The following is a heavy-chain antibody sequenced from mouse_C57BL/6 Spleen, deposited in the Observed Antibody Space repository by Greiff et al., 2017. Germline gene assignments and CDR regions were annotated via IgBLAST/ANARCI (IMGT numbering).Heavy chain of an antibody. CDR1: GYAFSSSW. CDR2: IYPGDGDT. V-gene: IGHV1-82*01. D-gene: IGHD1-1*01. CDR3: ASYGSSYVDYWYFDV. Sequence: VQLQQSGPELVKPGASVKISCKASGYAFSSSWMNWVKQRPGKGLEWIGRIYPGDGDTNYNGKFKGKATLTADKSSSTAYMQLSSLTSEDSAVYFCASYGSSYVDYWYFDVWGTGTTVTVSS. J-gene: IGHJ1*03.